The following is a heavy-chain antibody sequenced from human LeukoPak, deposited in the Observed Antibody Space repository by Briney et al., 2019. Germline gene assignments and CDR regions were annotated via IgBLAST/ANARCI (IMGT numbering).Heavy chain of an antibody. Sequence: ASVNVSCKASGYTFTSYDINWVRQATGQGLEWTGWMNPNSGNTGYAQKFQGRVTVTRNTSISTAYMELSSLRSEDTAVYYCARDPPKGMRGAFDIWGQGTMVTVSS. J-gene: IGHJ3*02. CDR2: MNPNSGNT. V-gene: IGHV1-8*01. CDR1: GYTFTSYD. D-gene: IGHD2-8*01. CDR3: ARDPPKGMRGAFDI.